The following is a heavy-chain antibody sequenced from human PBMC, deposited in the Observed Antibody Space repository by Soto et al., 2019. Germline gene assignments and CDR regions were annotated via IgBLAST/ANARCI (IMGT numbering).Heavy chain of an antibody. CDR2: ISGSDGST. J-gene: IGHJ4*02. CDR3: AKGATIFGVVIITRSTSYYFDY. V-gene: IGHV3-23*01. D-gene: IGHD3-3*01. CDR1: GFNFSSYA. Sequence: GGSRRLSCVASGFNFSSYAMSWVRQTPGKGLEWVSVISGSDGSTYYADSVKGRFTISRDNSKNTLYLQMNSLRAEDTAVYYCAKGATIFGVVIITRSTSYYFDYWGQGTLVTVSS.